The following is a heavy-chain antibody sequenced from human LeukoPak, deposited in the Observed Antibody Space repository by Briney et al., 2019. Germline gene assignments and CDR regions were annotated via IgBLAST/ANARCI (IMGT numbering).Heavy chain of an antibody. CDR3: ARPYSSSSYYYGMDV. V-gene: IGHV1-69*13. CDR1: GGTFSSYA. CDR2: IIPIFGTA. D-gene: IGHD6-6*01. J-gene: IGHJ6*02. Sequence: SVKVSCKASGGTFSSYAISWVRQAPGQGLEWMGGIIPIFGTANYAQKFQGRVTITADESMNTAYMELSSLRSEDTAVYYCARPYSSSSYYYGMDVWGQGTTVTVSS.